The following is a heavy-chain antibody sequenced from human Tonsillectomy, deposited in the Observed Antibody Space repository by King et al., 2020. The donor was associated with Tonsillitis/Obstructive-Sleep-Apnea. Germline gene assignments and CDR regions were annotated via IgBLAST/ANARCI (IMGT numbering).Heavy chain of an antibody. CDR1: GYTFTDYF. CDR3: ARPKWDSDSDLVGLDV. J-gene: IGHJ6*02. D-gene: IGHD1-26*01. CDR2: INPNSGGT. V-gene: IGHV1-2*02. Sequence: QLVQSGAEVKKPGASLRVSCKASGYTFTDYFIHWVRQAPGLGLEWMGWINPNSGGTDYVPKFQGRVTMTRDTSLNTAYMELNSLRSDDTAVYFCARPKWDSDSDLVGLDVWGQGTTVTVSS.